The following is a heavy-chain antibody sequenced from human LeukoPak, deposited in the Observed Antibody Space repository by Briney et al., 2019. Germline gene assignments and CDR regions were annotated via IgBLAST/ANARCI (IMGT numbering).Heavy chain of an antibody. V-gene: IGHV3-30*02. Sequence: GGSLRLSCAASGFTFSSYGMHWVHQAPGKGLEWVAFIRYDGSNKYYADSVKGRFTISRDNSKNTLYLQMNSLRAEDTAVYYCAKERDTAMVTIDYWGQGTLVTVSS. CDR2: IRYDGSNK. CDR3: AKERDTAMVTIDY. D-gene: IGHD5-18*01. J-gene: IGHJ4*02. CDR1: GFTFSSYG.